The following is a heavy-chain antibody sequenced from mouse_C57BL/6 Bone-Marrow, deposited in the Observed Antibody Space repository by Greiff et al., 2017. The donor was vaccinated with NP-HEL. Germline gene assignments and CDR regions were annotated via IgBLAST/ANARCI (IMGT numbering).Heavy chain of an antibody. J-gene: IGHJ4*01. D-gene: IGHD5-5*01. V-gene: IGHV1-80*01. CDR1: GYAFSSYW. Sequence: QVQLQQSGAELVKPGASVKISCKASGYAFSSYWVNWVKQRPGKGLEWIGQIYPGDGDTNYNGKFKGKATLTADKSSSTAYMQLSSLTSEDSAVYFCASYPYAMDYWGQGTSVTVSS. CDR2: IYPGDGDT. CDR3: ASYPYAMDY.